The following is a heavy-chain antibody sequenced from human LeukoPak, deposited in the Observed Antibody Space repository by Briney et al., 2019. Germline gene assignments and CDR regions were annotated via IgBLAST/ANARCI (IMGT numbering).Heavy chain of an antibody. D-gene: IGHD4-11*01. Sequence: GESLKISCKGSGYRFTSYWIGWVRQMPGKGLEWMGIIYPGDSDTRYNPSFQGQVTMSADKSINTAYLQWSSLKASDTAMYYCASPYSNYGTGAFDIWGQGTMVTVSS. CDR1: GYRFTSYW. V-gene: IGHV5-51*01. CDR2: IYPGDSDT. J-gene: IGHJ3*02. CDR3: ASPYSNYGTGAFDI.